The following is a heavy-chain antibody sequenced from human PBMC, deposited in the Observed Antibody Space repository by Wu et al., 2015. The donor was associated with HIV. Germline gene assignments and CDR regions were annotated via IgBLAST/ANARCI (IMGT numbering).Heavy chain of an antibody. CDR1: GYTFTSYG. CDR3: ARGXPSPSETIWXQWLVPHTTRYYYYYYMDV. V-gene: IGHV1-18*01. D-gene: IGHD6-19*01. CDR2: ISAYNGNT. Sequence: QVQLVQSGAEVKKPGASVKVSCKASGYTFTSYGISWVRQAPGQGLEWMGWISAYNGNTNYAQKLQGRVTMTTDTSTSTAYMELRSLRSDDTAVYYCARGXPSPSETIWXQWLVPHTTRYYYYYYMDVWGQRATVTVS. J-gene: IGHJ6*03.